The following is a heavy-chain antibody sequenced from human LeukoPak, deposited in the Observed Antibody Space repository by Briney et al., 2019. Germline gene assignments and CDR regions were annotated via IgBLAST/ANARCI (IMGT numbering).Heavy chain of an antibody. CDR3: ARDVKRYSSGWRYYGMDV. Sequence: GRSLRLSCAASGFTFSSYAMHWVRQAPGKGLEWVAVISYDGSNKYYADSVKGQITISRDNSKNTLYLQMNSLRAGDTAVYYCARDVKRYSSGWRYYGMDVWGQGTTVTVSS. CDR1: GFTFSSYA. J-gene: IGHJ6*02. V-gene: IGHV3-30-3*01. CDR2: ISYDGSNK. D-gene: IGHD6-19*01.